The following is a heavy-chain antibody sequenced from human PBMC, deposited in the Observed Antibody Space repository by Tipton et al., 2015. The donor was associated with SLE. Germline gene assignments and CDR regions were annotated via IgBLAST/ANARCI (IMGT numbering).Heavy chain of an antibody. V-gene: IGHV3-23*01. Sequence: SLRLSCAASGFTFSSYAMSWVRQAPGKGLEWVSAISGSGGSTYYADSVKGRFTISRDNSKNTLYLQMNSLRAEDTAVYYCAREQNIVVVVAALDYWGQGTLVTVSS. CDR2: ISGSGGST. CDR1: GFTFSSYA. D-gene: IGHD2-15*01. CDR3: AREQNIVVVVAALDY. J-gene: IGHJ4*02.